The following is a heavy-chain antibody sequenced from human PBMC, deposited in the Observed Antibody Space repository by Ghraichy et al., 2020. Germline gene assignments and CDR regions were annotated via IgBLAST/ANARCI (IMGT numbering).Heavy chain of an antibody. J-gene: IGHJ4*02. CDR1: GDTVTNYD. Sequence: ASVKVSCKTSGDTVTNYDIHWERQAPGQGLEWMGRINRNSPGTTYAQKFQGRVTMTRDTSISTAYMELSSLTSDDTAVYFCARDLRGLSDYWGQGTLVTVSS. D-gene: IGHD3-10*01. CDR2: INRNSPGT. V-gene: IGHV1-2*06. CDR3: ARDLRGLSDY.